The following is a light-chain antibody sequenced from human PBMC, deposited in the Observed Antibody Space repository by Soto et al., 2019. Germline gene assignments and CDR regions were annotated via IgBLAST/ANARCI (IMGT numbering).Light chain of an antibody. CDR1: QSVSSY. CDR3: QQRSNWPPT. V-gene: IGKV3-11*01. J-gene: IGKJ2*01. CDR2: DAS. Sequence: EIVLTQSPANLSLSPGERATLSCRASQSVSSYLAWYQQKPGQAPRLPIYDASNRATGIPARFSGSGSGTDFTLTISSLEPEDFAVYYCQQRSNWPPTFGQGTKLEIK.